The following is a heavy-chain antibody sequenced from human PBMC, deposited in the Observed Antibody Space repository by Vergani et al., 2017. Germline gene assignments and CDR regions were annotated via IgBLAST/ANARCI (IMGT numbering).Heavy chain of an antibody. V-gene: IGHV3-23*03. Sequence: EVQLLESGGGLVQPGGSLRLSCAASGFTFSSYAMSWVRQAPGKGLEWVSVIYSGGSSTYYADSVKGRFTISRDNSTNTLYLQMNRLRAEDTSVYYCAITPTIFGVARAAYYYYYMDVWGKGTTVTVSS. CDR1: GFTFSSYA. CDR2: IYSGGSST. J-gene: IGHJ6*03. CDR3: AITPTIFGVARAAYYYYYMDV. D-gene: IGHD3-3*01.